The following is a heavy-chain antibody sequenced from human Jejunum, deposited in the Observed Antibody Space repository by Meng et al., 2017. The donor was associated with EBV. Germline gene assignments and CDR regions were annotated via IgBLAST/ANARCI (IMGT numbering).Heavy chain of an antibody. Sequence: MQGSGPGLVKPSETLSLTRTVSGGSVNSGNVYWSWIRQPPGKGLEWIGYIYYSGSTNYIPSLKSRVTISLDTSKNQFSLKLSSVTAADTAVYYCAGLRYSGYDRAFDYWGQGALVTVSS. CDR1: GGSVNSGNVY. J-gene: IGHJ4*02. CDR2: IYYSGST. V-gene: IGHV4-61*01. D-gene: IGHD5-12*01. CDR3: AGLRYSGYDRAFDY.